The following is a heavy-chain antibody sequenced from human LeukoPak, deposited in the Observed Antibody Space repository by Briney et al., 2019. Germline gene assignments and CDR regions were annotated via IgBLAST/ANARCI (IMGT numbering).Heavy chain of an antibody. Sequence: ASVKVSCKASGYTFTSYGVSWVRQAPGQGLEWMGWISAYNGNTNYAQKLQGRVTMTTDTSTSTAYMELRSLRSDDTAVYYCARDLKMGYSSGRLSWGTGSSNDYWGQGTLVTVSS. J-gene: IGHJ4*02. CDR1: GYTFTSYG. V-gene: IGHV1-18*01. CDR2: ISAYNGNT. CDR3: ARDLKMGYSSGRLSWGTGSSNDY. D-gene: IGHD6-19*01.